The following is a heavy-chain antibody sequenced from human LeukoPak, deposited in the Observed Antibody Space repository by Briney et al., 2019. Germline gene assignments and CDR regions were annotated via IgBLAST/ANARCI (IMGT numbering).Heavy chain of an antibody. CDR2: ISSGSTYM. CDR3: ARGIVVVPAALYVGYYYGMDV. D-gene: IGHD2-2*01. J-gene: IGHJ6*02. CDR1: GFTFSSYS. V-gene: IGHV3-21*04. Sequence: GGSLRLSCAASGFTFSSYSMNWVRQAPGKGLEWVSSISSGSTYMYYADSVKGRFTISRDNAQNSMYLQMNSLRAEDTAVYYCARGIVVVPAALYVGYYYGMDVWGQGTTVTVSS.